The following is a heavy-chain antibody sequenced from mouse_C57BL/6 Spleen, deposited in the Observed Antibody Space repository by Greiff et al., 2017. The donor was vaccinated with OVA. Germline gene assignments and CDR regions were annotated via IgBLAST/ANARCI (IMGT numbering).Heavy chain of an antibody. CDR1: GYSFTSYY. J-gene: IGHJ1*03. Sequence: VQLQQSGPELVKPGASVKISCKASGYSFTSYYIHWVKQRPGQGLEWIGWIYPGSGNTKYNEKFKGKATLTADTSSSTAYMQLSSLTSEDSAVYYCARDSTTGYFDVWGTGTTVTVSS. CDR3: ARDSTTGYFDV. CDR2: IYPGSGNT. V-gene: IGHV1-66*01. D-gene: IGHD2-5*01.